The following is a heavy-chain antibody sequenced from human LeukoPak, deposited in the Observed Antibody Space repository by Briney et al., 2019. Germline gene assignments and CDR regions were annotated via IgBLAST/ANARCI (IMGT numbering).Heavy chain of an antibody. Sequence: GGSLRLSCAASGFTFSSYWMSWVRQAPGKGLEWVANIKQDGSEKYYVDSVKGRFTISRDNARNSLYLQMNSLRAEDTAVYYCARDDCSSISCYHNWFDPWGQGTLVTVSS. CDR3: ARDDCSSISCYHNWFDP. CDR2: IKQDGSEK. V-gene: IGHV3-7*01. CDR1: GFTFSSYW. J-gene: IGHJ5*02. D-gene: IGHD2-2*01.